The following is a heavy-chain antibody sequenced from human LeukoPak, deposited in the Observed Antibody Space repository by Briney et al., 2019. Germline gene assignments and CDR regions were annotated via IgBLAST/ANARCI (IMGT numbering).Heavy chain of an antibody. V-gene: IGHV3-74*01. D-gene: IGHD3-9*01. J-gene: IGHJ4*02. CDR2: INPDGSRT. CDR3: ARDFEAPSNF. Sequence: QPGGCLRLSCAASGFTFSSYWMHWVRQAPGKGLVWVSRINPDGSRTNYADSVKGRFTISRDNAKNTLYLQMNSLRAEDTAVYYCARDFEAPSNFWGQGTLVTVSS. CDR1: GFTFSSYW.